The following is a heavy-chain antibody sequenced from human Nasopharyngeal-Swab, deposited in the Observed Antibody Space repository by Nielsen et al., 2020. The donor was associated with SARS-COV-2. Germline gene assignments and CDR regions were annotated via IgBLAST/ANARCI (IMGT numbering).Heavy chain of an antibody. D-gene: IGHD4-17*01. CDR3: ARVGDYTGYYYYYMDV. J-gene: IGHJ6*03. CDR2: ISAYNGNT. Sequence: WVRQAPGQGLEWMGWISAYNGNTNYAQKLQGRVTMTTDKSTSTAYMELSSLRSEDTAVYYCARVGDYTGYYYYYMDVWGKGTTVTVSS. V-gene: IGHV1-18*01.